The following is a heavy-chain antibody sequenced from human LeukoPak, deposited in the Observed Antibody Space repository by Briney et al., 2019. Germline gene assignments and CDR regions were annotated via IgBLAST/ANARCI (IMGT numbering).Heavy chain of an antibody. CDR3: ARDVDAFDI. J-gene: IGHJ3*02. CDR2: ISGSGGST. Sequence: GGSLRLSCAAFGLTFSSYAMSWVGQAPGKGLGGVSAISGSGGSTYYTYPFKHRCTISRDNSRNTLYLQMKSLRADDTAVYYCARDVDAFDIWGQGTMVTVSS. CDR1: GLTFSSYA. V-gene: IGHV3-23*01.